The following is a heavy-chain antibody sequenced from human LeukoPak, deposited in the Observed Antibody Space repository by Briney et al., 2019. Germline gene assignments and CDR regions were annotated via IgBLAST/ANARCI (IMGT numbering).Heavy chain of an antibody. D-gene: IGHD6-6*01. CDR2: IYYSGST. CDR1: GGSISSHY. V-gene: IGHV4-59*11. J-gene: IGHJ5*02. Sequence: SETLSLTCTVSGGSISSHYWSWIRQPPGKGLEWIGYIYYSGSTNFNPSLKSRVTIPVDTSKNQFSLKLSSVTAADTAVYYCAREQYSSSSGWFDPWGQGTLVTVSS. CDR3: AREQYSSSSGWFDP.